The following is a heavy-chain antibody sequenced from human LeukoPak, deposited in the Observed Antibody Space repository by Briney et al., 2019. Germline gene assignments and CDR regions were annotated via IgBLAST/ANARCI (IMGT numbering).Heavy chain of an antibody. CDR2: IQNIGTT. CDR1: GGSINSHY. Sequence: SETLSLTCTVSGGSINSHYWSWLRQPPGEGLEWIGYIQNIGTTNYNPSLKGRVSISIDTSRTQFSLKLTSVTAADTAIYYCARGDGNWFDPWGQETLVTVSS. CDR3: ARGDGNWFDP. V-gene: IGHV4-59*11. J-gene: IGHJ5*02. D-gene: IGHD5-24*01.